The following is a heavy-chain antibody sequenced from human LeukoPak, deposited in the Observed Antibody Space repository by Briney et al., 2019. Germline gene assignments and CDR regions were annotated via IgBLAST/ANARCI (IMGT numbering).Heavy chain of an antibody. J-gene: IGHJ5*02. Sequence: PSETLSLTCTVSGGSISSSSYYWGWIRQPPGKGLEWTGSIYYSGSTYYNPSLKSRVTISVDTSKNQFSLKLSSVTAADTAVYYCARSTILFATDWLDPWGQGTPVTVSS. CDR3: ARSTILFATDWLDP. CDR2: IYYSGST. V-gene: IGHV4-39*01. D-gene: IGHD3-3*01. CDR1: GGSISSSSYY.